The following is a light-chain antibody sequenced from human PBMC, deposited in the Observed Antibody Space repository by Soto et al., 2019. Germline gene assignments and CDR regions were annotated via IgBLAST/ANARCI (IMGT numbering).Light chain of an antibody. CDR1: SSNIGSNP. J-gene: IGLJ1*01. Sequence: QSVLTQPPSASGAPGQRVTISCSGSSSNIGSNPVNWYQQLPGTAPKLLIYSNTARPSGVPDRFSGSRSGSSGSLAISGLQPEDEADYYCQSYDSGVTGSVFGTGTKVTVL. V-gene: IGLV1-44*01. CDR3: QSYDSGVTGSV. CDR2: SNT.